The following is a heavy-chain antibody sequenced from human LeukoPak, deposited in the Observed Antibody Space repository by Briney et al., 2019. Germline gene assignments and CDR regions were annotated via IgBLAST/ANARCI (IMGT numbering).Heavy chain of an antibody. J-gene: IGHJ4*02. Sequence: PGGSLRLSCAASGFTFSSYAMSWVRQAPGKGLEWVSAISGSGGSTYYADSVKGRFTISRDNSKNTLYLQMNSLRAEDTAVYYCAKDQGRYCSGGSCYPNDYWAREPWSPSPQ. D-gene: IGHD2-15*01. V-gene: IGHV3-23*01. CDR3: AKDQGRYCSGGSCYPNDY. CDR1: GFTFSSYA. CDR2: ISGSGGST.